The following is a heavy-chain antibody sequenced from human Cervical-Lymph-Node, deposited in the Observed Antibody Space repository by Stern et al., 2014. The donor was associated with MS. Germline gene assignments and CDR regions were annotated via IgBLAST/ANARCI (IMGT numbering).Heavy chain of an antibody. V-gene: IGHV1-24*01. CDR2: FDPDDGKI. D-gene: IGHD6-13*01. CDR3: ATEFRISASGTPEF. Sequence: QVQLVQSGAEVKKPGASVRVSCKVSGYTLFDLSMHWVRQAPGKGLEWMGGFDPDDGKIIYAQKFQGRVTMTEDTSLDTAHMELSSLTSADTAVYYCATEFRISASGTPEFWGQGTLVTVSS. J-gene: IGHJ4*02. CDR1: GYTLFDLS.